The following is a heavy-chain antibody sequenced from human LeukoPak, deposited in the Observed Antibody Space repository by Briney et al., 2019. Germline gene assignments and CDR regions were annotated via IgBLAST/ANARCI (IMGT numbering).Heavy chain of an antibody. J-gene: IGHJ4*02. V-gene: IGHV1-69*13. CDR1: GGTFSSYA. CDR2: IIPIFGTA. D-gene: IGHD1-14*01. Sequence: SVKVSCKASGGTFSSYAISWVRQAPGQGLEWMGGIIPIFGTANYAQKFQGRVTITADESTSTAYMELSRLRSDDTAVYYCARDGEGRTNFDYWGQGTLITVSS. CDR3: ARDGEGRTNFDY.